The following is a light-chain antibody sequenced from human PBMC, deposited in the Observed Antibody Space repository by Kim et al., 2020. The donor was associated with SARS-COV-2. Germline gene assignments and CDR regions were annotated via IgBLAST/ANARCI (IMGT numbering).Light chain of an antibody. CDR3: VAWDDSLNGPV. CDR2: DNN. CDR1: SSNIGSNS. Sequence: GQRVTISCSGGSSNIGSNSVNWYQQLPGTAPKLFMYDNNQRPSGVPDRFSGSKSGTSASLAISGLQSDDEADYYCVAWDDSLNGPVFGGGTQLTVL. V-gene: IGLV1-44*01. J-gene: IGLJ2*01.